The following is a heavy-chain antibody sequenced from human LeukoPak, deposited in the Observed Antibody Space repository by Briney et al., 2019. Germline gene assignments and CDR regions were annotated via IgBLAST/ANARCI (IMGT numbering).Heavy chain of an antibody. CDR1: GFTFSSYS. D-gene: IGHD6-19*01. CDR3: ARSSVAGLDY. V-gene: IGHV3-21*01. J-gene: IGHJ4*02. CDR2: ISSSSSYI. Sequence: GGSLRLSCAASGFTFSSYSMNWVRQAPGKGLEWVSSISSSSSYIYYADSVKGRFTISRDNAKNSLYLQTNSLRAEDTAVYYCARSSVAGLDYWGQGTLVTVSS.